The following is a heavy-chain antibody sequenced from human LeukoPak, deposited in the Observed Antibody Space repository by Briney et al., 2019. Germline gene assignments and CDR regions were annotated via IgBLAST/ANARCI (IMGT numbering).Heavy chain of an antibody. CDR3: AREAGAYYDILTGYSIYFDY. D-gene: IGHD3-9*01. V-gene: IGHV3-20*04. CDR2: INWNGGST. J-gene: IGHJ4*02. Sequence: GGSLRLSCAASGFTFDDYGMSWVRQAPGKGLEWVSGINWNGGSTGYADSVKGRFTISRDNAKNSLYLQMNSLRAEDTALYYCAREAGAYYDILTGYSIYFDYWGQGTLVTVSS. CDR1: GFTFDDYG.